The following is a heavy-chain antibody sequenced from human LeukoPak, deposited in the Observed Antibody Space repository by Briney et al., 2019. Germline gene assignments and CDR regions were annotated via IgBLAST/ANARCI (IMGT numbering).Heavy chain of an antibody. D-gene: IGHD4/OR15-4a*01. J-gene: IGHJ4*02. CDR3: ARRAGAYSHPY. CDR1: GFTFSNYA. CDR2: ISVSGANT. Sequence: GGSLRLSCAASGFTFSNYAMIWVRQAPGKGLEWVSGISVSGANTYYADSVKGRFTISRDNSKNTLYLQMNSLRAEDTAVYYCARRAGAYSHPYWGQGTLVTVSS. V-gene: IGHV3-23*01.